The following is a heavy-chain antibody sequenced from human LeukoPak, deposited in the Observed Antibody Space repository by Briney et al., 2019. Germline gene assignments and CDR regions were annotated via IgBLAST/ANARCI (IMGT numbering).Heavy chain of an antibody. J-gene: IGHJ4*02. V-gene: IGHV4-59*08. CDR2: IYYSGST. Sequence: SETLSLTCTVSGGSISSYYWSWIRQPPGKGLEWIWYIYYSGSTNYNPSLKSRVTISVDTSKNQFSLKLSSVTAADTAVYYCARLDSSGYPFFDYWGQGTLVTVSS. D-gene: IGHD3-22*01. CDR1: GGSISSYY. CDR3: ARLDSSGYPFFDY.